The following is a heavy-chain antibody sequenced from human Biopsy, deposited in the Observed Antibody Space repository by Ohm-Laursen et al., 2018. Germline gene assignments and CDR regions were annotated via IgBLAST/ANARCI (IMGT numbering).Heavy chain of an antibody. CDR3: AGDSTINTVTTADY. V-gene: IGHV3-33*01. Sequence: SLRLSCTAAGFTFSNYGMHWVRQAPGKGLEWLAVIWYDRSNKYYGDSVQGRFTISRDNSKNTVYLQMNSLRAEDTAIYYCAGDSTINTVTTADYWGQGTLVTVSS. D-gene: IGHD4-11*01. CDR2: IWYDRSNK. J-gene: IGHJ4*02. CDR1: GFTFSNYG.